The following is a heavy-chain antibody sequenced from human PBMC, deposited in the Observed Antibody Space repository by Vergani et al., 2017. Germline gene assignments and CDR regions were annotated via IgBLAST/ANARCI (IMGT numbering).Heavy chain of an antibody. Sequence: EVQLMESGGGLVKPGGSLRLSCAASGFTFSSYSMNWVRQAPGKGLEWVSSISSSSSYIYYADSVKGRFTISRDNAKNSLYLQMNSLRAEDTAVYYCARGSSGSYSLGYFDYWGQGTLVTVSS. V-gene: IGHV3-21*01. CDR1: GFTFSSYS. CDR3: ARGSSGSYSLGYFDY. CDR2: ISSSSSYI. J-gene: IGHJ4*02. D-gene: IGHD1-26*01.